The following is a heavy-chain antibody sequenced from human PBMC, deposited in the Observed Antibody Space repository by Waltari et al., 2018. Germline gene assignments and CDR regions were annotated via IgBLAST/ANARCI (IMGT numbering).Heavy chain of an antibody. Sequence: EVQLVESGGALVPPGGSLSLSCAASVLTFSSYAMNWVRQAPGKGLEWVSAIGASGISTSYADSVKGRFTISRDNSENTLYLQMNSLRAEDTAVYYCAKTKGSSSFDYWGQGTLVTVSS. CDR3: AKTKGSSSFDY. CDR2: IGASGIST. D-gene: IGHD2-15*01. V-gene: IGHV3-23*04. J-gene: IGHJ4*02. CDR1: VLTFSSYA.